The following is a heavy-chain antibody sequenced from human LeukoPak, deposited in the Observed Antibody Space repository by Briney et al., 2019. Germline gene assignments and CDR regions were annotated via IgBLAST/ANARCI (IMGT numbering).Heavy chain of an antibody. CDR3: AKTMASHDY. D-gene: IGHD3-10*01. CDR2: ITGGYGST. V-gene: IGHV3-23*01. CDR1: GFIFSSYA. J-gene: IGHJ4*02. Sequence: PGGSLILSCAASGFIFSSYAMSWVRQAPGKGLEWVSAITGGYGSTYYADSVKGPFTISRDNSKNTLYLQMNSLRAEDTAVYYCAKTMASHDYWGQGTLVTVSS.